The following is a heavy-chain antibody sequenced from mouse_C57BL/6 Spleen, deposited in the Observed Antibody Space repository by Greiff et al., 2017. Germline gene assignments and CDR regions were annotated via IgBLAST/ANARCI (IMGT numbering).Heavy chain of an antibody. CDR3: DRASDYDGPFAD. J-gene: IGHJ2*01. Sequence: EVKLMESGGGLVKPGGSLKLSCAASGFTFRYYGMYWVRQAPEKGLEWVAYISSGGSTSYYADTVEGRFIISRDNAKNTLFLQMTSLRSEDTAIYYCDRASDYDGPFADWGQGTTLTVSS. CDR2: ISSGGSTS. CDR1: GFTFRYYG. D-gene: IGHD1-1*01. V-gene: IGHV5-17*01.